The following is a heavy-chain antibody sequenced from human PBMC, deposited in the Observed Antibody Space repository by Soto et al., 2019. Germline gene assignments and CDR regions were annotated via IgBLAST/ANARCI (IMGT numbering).Heavy chain of an antibody. CDR2: ISYDGSNK. J-gene: IGHJ6*02. CDR1: GFTFSSYG. D-gene: IGHD3-10*01. Sequence: GGSLRLSCAASGFTFSSYGMHWVRQAPGKGLEWVAVISYDGSNKYYADSVKGRFTISRDNSKNTLYLQMNSLRAEDTAVYYCANGDYYGSGSSPRHPDYYYGMDVWGQGTTVTVSS. V-gene: IGHV3-30*18. CDR3: ANGDYYGSGSSPRHPDYYYGMDV.